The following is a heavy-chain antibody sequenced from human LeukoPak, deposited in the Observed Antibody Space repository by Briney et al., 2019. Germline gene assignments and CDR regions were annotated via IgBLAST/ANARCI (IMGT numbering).Heavy chain of an antibody. CDR3: ATLVATTQFDY. Sequence: PGGSLRLSCAASGFTFSSYWMSWVRPGPGKGVEWVANIKQDGSEKYYVDSVKGRFTISRDNAKNSLYLQMNSLRAEDTAVYYCATLVATTQFDYWGQGTLVTVSS. CDR1: GFTFSSYW. J-gene: IGHJ4*02. CDR2: IKQDGSEK. D-gene: IGHD5-12*01. V-gene: IGHV3-7*02.